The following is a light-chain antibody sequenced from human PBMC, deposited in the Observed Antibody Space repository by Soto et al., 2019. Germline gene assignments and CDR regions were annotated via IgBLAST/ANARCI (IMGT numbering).Light chain of an antibody. J-gene: IGKJ2*01. CDR1: QDINNY. CDR3: QQYDELPYT. V-gene: IGKV1-33*01. Sequence: DIQMTQSPSYLSASVGDRVTITCQASQDINNYLNWYQQKPGKAPNLLIYGASNLETGVPSRFSGSASGADFTFTISSLQPEDIATYYCQQYDELPYTFGQGTKLEIK. CDR2: GAS.